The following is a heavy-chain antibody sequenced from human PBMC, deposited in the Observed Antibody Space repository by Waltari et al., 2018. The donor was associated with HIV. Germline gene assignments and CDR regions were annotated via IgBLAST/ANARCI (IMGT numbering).Heavy chain of an antibody. CDR3: ARESYDFWSGYYYYYGMDV. Sequence: SIYHSGSTYYNPSLKSRVTISVDTSKNQFSLKLSSVTAADTAVYYCARESYDFWSGYYYYYGMDVWGQGTTVTVSS. J-gene: IGHJ6*02. V-gene: IGHV4-38-2*02. CDR2: IYHSGST. D-gene: IGHD3-3*01.